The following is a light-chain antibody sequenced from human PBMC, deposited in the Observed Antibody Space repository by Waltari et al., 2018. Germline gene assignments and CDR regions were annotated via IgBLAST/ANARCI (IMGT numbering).Light chain of an antibody. J-gene: IGLJ3*02. CDR1: SPNIGSNF. Sequence: QSVPTQPLSASGTPGHTVNTACSGSSPNIGSNFVYWYQQLPGTAPKLLSYRNKQRPSGVPDRFSGSKSGTSASLAISGLRSEDEADYYCAAWDDSLYEVFGGGTKLTVL. CDR3: AAWDDSLYEV. CDR2: RNK. V-gene: IGLV1-47*01.